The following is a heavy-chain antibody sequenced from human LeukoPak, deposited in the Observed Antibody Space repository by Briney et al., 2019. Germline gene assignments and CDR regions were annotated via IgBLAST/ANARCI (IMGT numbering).Heavy chain of an antibody. D-gene: IGHD4-17*01. CDR2: ISGSGGST. CDR1: GFTFSSYA. Sequence: GGSLRLSCAASGFTFSSYAMSWVRQAPGKGLEWVSAISGSGGSTYYADSVKGRFTISRDNSKNTLYLQMNSLRAEDTAVYYCAKSGSTVTDYYYYYYGMDVWGQGTTVTVSS. CDR3: AKSGSTVTDYYYYYYGMDV. J-gene: IGHJ6*02. V-gene: IGHV3-23*01.